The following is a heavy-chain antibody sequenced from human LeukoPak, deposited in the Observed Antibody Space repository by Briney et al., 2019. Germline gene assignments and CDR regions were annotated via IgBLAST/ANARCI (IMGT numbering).Heavy chain of an antibody. D-gene: IGHD6-13*01. J-gene: IGHJ4*02. CDR1: GFTFSNYD. Sequence: GGSLRVSCAASGFTFSNYDMSWVRQAPGKGLEWVSAITNTARSTYYADSVKGRFTISRDNSQNTLYLQMSSLRAGDTAIYYCARLSSSWYYFDSWGQGTLVTVSS. CDR3: ARLSSSWYYFDS. CDR2: ITNTARST. V-gene: IGHV3-23*01.